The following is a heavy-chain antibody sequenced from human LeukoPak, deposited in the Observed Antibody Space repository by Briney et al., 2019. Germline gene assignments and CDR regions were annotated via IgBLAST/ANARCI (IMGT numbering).Heavy chain of an antibody. CDR1: GYTFTAYY. CDR3: ASLFYYDSSGYFSFDY. Sequence: ASVKVSCKASGYTFTAYYMHWVRQAPGQGLEWMGWINPNSGGTSYAQKFQGRVTMTRDTSISTAYMELSRLRSDDTAVYYCASLFYYDSSGYFSFDYWGQGTLVTVSS. J-gene: IGHJ4*02. V-gene: IGHV1-2*02. CDR2: INPNSGGT. D-gene: IGHD3-22*01.